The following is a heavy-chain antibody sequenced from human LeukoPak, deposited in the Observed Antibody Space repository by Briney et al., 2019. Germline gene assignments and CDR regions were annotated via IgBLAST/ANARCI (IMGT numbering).Heavy chain of an antibody. CDR3: ARTPDHYYDSSGYYSTPFDY. D-gene: IGHD3-22*01. CDR2: IYTSGST. CDR1: GGSISSYY. V-gene: IGHV4-4*07. Sequence: SETLSLTCTVSGGSISSYYWSWIRQPAGKGLEWTGRIYTSGSTNYNPSLKSRVTMSVDTSKNQFSLKLSSVTAADTAVYYCARTPDHYYDSSGYYSTPFDYWGQGTLVTVSS. J-gene: IGHJ4*02.